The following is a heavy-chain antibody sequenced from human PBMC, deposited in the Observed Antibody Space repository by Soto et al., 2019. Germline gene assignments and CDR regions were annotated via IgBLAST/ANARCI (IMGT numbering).Heavy chain of an antibody. CDR1: GFSLSTSGVG. CDR3: AHRRWSFSSSWSYFDY. D-gene: IGHD6-13*01. J-gene: IGHJ4*02. CDR2: IYWDDDK. V-gene: IGHV2-5*02. Sequence: GSGPTLVNPTQTLTLTCTFSGFSLSTSGVGVVWIRQPPGKALEWLALIYWDDDKRYSPSLKSRLTITKDTSKNQVVLTMTNMDPVDTATYYCAHRRWSFSSSWSYFDYWGQGTPVTVSS.